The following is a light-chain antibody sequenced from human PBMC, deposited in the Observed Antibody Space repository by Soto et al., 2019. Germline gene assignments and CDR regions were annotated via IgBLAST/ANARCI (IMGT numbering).Light chain of an antibody. V-gene: IGKV3-15*01. CDR2: GAS. Sequence: DIVMTQSPATLSVSPGERATLSCRASHNSGSNLAWYQHKPGQAPRLLIIGASTRASDFPARFSGSGSGTDFTLTITSLQSEDFAVYFCQHYYNWPLTFGGGTKVEIK. CDR1: HNSGSN. J-gene: IGKJ4*01. CDR3: QHYYNWPLT.